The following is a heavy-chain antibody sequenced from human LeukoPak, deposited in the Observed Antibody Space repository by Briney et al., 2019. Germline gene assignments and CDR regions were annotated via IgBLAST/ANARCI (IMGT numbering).Heavy chain of an antibody. V-gene: IGHV4-59*01. CDR1: GGSISSYY. Sequence: SETLSLTCTVSGGSISSYYWSWIRQPPGKGLEWIGYIYYSGSTNYNPSLKSRVTISVDTSKHQFSLKLSSVTAADMAVYYCARAISRNYYYYYMDVWGKGTTVTISS. D-gene: IGHD2/OR15-2a*01. CDR3: ARAISRNYYYYYMDV. J-gene: IGHJ6*03. CDR2: IYYSGST.